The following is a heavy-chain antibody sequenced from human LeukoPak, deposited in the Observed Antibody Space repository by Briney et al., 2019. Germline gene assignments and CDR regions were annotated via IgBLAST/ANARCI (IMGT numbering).Heavy chain of an antibody. D-gene: IGHD5-12*01. CDR3: VRVWGHSGYDYFPFDY. CDR1: GFTFSSYW. J-gene: IGHJ4*02. Sequence: GGSLRLSCAASGFTFSSYWMSWVRQAPGKGLEWVANIKQDGSEKYYVDSVKGRFTISRDNAKNSLYLQMNSLRAEDTAMYYCVRVWGHSGYDYFPFDYWGQGTLVTVSS. V-gene: IGHV3-7*01. CDR2: IKQDGSEK.